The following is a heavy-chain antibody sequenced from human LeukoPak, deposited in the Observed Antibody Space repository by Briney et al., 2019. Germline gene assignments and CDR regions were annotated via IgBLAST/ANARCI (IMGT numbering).Heavy chain of an antibody. Sequence: SVKVSCKASGGTFSSYAISWVRQAPGQGLEWMGGIIPIFGTANYAQKFQGRVTITTDESTSTAYMELSSLRSEDTAVYYCARVEGSAALHLGWFDPWGQGTLVTVSS. J-gene: IGHJ5*02. D-gene: IGHD6-13*01. CDR3: ARVEGSAALHLGWFDP. V-gene: IGHV1-69*05. CDR2: IIPIFGTA. CDR1: GGTFSSYA.